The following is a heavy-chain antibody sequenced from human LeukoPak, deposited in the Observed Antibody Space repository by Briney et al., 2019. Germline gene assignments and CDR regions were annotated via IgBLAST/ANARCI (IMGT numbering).Heavy chain of an antibody. J-gene: IGHJ4*02. Sequence: SETLSLTCAVYGGSFSGYYWSWIRQPPGKGLEWIGYIYYSGSTNYNPSLKGRLTISVDTAKNQFSLKLSSVTAADTAVYYCARDSIAGYSLSWWGQGTLVTVSS. CDR1: GGSFSGYY. CDR3: ARDSIAGYSLSW. V-gene: IGHV4-59*12. CDR2: IYYSGST. D-gene: IGHD3-9*01.